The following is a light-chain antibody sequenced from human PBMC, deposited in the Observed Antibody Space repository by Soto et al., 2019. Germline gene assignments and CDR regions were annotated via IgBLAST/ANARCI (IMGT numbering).Light chain of an antibody. J-gene: IGKJ4*01. CDR1: QSVYTT. V-gene: IGKV3-15*01. CDR2: GAS. CDR3: QQYSKWPLT. Sequence: EIVMTQSPATLSVSPGERATLSCRASQSVYTTLAWYQQKPGQAPRLLIYGASTRGTGIPARFSGTGSATEFTLTISSLLSEDSAVYYCQQYSKWPLTFGGGTRVEI.